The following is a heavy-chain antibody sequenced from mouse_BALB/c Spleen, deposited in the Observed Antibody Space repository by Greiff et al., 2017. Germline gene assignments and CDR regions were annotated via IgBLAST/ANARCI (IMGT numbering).Heavy chain of an antibody. V-gene: IGHV14-3*02. D-gene: IGHD1-1*01. CDR1: GFNIKDTY. J-gene: IGHJ2*01. Sequence: EVQVVESGAELVKPGASVKLSCTASGFNIKDTYMHWVKQRPEQGLEWIGRIDPANGNTKYDPKFQGKATITADTSSNTAYLQLSSLTSEDTAVYYCALLRDYFDYWGQGTTLTVSS. CDR3: ALLRDYFDY. CDR2: IDPANGNT.